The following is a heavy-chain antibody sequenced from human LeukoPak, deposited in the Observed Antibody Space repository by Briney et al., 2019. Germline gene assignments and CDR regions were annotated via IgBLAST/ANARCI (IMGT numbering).Heavy chain of an antibody. Sequence: GGSLRLSCAASGFTFSSYVMSWVRQAPGKGLEWVSAISGSGGSTYYADSVKGRFTISRDNSKNTLYLQMNSLRAEDTAVYYCAKSGYCSGGSCYGSRDYGMDVWGQGTTATVSS. J-gene: IGHJ6*02. CDR2: ISGSGGST. CDR3: AKSGYCSGGSCYGSRDYGMDV. CDR1: GFTFSSYV. V-gene: IGHV3-23*01. D-gene: IGHD2-15*01.